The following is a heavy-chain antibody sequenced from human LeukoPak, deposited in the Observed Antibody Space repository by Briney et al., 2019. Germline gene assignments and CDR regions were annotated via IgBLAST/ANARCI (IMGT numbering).Heavy chain of an antibody. J-gene: IGHJ4*02. CDR3: ARGVRFLEYFDY. CDR1: GGSISSGDYY. CDR2: IYYSGST. Sequence: PPETLSLTCTVSGGSISSGDYYWSWIRQPPGKGLEWIGYIYYSGSTYYNPSLKSRVTISVDTSKNQFSLKLSSVTAADTAVYYCARGVRFLEYFDYWGQGTLVTVSS. V-gene: IGHV4-30-4*01. D-gene: IGHD3-3*01.